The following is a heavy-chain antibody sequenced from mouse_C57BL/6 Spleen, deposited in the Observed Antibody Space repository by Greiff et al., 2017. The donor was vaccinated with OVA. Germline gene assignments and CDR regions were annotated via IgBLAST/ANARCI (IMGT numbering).Heavy chain of an antibody. CDR3: ARPYCGSSLGY. CDR2: IDPSDSYT. V-gene: IGHV1-50*01. J-gene: IGHJ2*01. Sequence: QVQLKQPGAELVKPGASVKLSCKASGYTFTSYWMQWVKQRPGQGLEWIGEIDPSDSYTNYNQKFKGKATLTVDTSSSTAYMQLSSLTSEDTAVDYWARPYCGSSLGYWGQGTTLTVSS. D-gene: IGHD1-1*01. CDR1: GYTFTSYW.